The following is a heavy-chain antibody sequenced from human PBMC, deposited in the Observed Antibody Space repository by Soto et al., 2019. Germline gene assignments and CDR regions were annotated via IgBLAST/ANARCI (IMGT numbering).Heavy chain of an antibody. CDR3: AGRMTTVTSFDY. CDR1: GFTFSDYY. D-gene: IGHD4-17*01. V-gene: IGHV3-11*06. Sequence: QVQLVESGGGLVKPGGSLRLSCAASGFTFSDYYMSWIRQAPGKGLEWVSYISSSSSYTNYADSLKGRFPISRDNAKNSLYLQMNSLRAEDTAVYYCAGRMTTVTSFDYWGQGTLVTVSS. CDR2: ISSSSSYT. J-gene: IGHJ4*02.